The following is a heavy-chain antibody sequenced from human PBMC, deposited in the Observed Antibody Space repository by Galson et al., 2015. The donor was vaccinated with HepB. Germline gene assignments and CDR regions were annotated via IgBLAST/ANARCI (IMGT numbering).Heavy chain of an antibody. CDR3: ARAPRWWLHYYDSSGPLGY. D-gene: IGHD3-22*01. CDR2: IWYDGSNK. CDR1: GFTFSSYG. J-gene: IGHJ4*02. Sequence: SLRLSCAASGFTFSSYGMHWVRQAPGKGLEWVAVIWYDGSNKYYADSVKGRFTISRDNSKNTLYLQMNSLRAEDTAVYYCARAPRWWLHYYDSSGPLGYWGQGTLVTVSS. V-gene: IGHV3-33*01.